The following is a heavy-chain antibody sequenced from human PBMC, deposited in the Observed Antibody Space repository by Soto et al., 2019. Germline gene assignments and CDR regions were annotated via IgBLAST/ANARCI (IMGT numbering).Heavy chain of an antibody. CDR2: IYRTGHT. D-gene: IGHD2-2*01. V-gene: IGHV4-30-2*01. CDR1: GGSVNRGGYS. Sequence: SETLSLTCAVSGGSVNRGGYSWSWIRQTPGKGLEWLACIYRTGHTIYNPSLNSRATISLDEPNNQFSLHLTSVTAADTAVYYCARSIVTPSAMFDHWGQGLLVTVSS. CDR3: ARSIVTPSAMFDH. J-gene: IGHJ5*02.